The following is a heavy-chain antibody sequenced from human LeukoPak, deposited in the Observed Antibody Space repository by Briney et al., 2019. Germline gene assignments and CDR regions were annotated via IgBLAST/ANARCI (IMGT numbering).Heavy chain of an antibody. Sequence: GGSLRLSCAASGFSFSNHGMHWVRRAPGKRLEWVAVIWDDGNNKRYANSVNGRFTISRDNSENTLYLQVNGLTAEDTAMYYCARDSYQDYYGRFDPWGQGTLVIVSS. J-gene: IGHJ5*02. V-gene: IGHV3-33*01. CDR3: ARDSYQDYYGRFDP. D-gene: IGHD3-10*01. CDR2: IWDDGNNK. CDR1: GFSFSNHG.